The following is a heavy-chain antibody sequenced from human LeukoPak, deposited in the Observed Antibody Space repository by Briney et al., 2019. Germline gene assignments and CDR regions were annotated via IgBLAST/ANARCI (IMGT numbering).Heavy chain of an antibody. CDR3: AREGLSAVEPPGLWDYYYGTDV. CDR1: GFTFSSYA. CDR2: ISYDGSNK. D-gene: IGHD3-16*02. J-gene: IGHJ6*02. V-gene: IGHV3-30-3*01. Sequence: GRSLRLSCAASGFTFSSYAMHWVRQAPGKGLERVAVISYDGSNKYYADSVKGRFTISRDNSKNTLYLQMNSLRAEDTAVYYCAREGLSAVEPPGLWDYYYGTDVWGQGTTVTVSS.